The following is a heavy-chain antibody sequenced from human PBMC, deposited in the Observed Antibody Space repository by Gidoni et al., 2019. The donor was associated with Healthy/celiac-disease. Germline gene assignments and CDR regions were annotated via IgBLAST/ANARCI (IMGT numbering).Heavy chain of an antibody. J-gene: IGHJ3*02. CDR2: ISYDGSNK. CDR1: GFTFSSYA. D-gene: IGHD3-3*01. Sequence: QVQLVESGGGVVQPGRSLRLSCAASGFTFSSYAMHWVRQAPGKGLEWVAVISYDGSNKYYADSVKGRFTISRDNSKNTLYLQMNSLRAEDTAVYYCAREGYDFWSGSNKGAFDIWGQGTMVTVSS. CDR3: AREGYDFWSGSNKGAFDI. V-gene: IGHV3-30*01.